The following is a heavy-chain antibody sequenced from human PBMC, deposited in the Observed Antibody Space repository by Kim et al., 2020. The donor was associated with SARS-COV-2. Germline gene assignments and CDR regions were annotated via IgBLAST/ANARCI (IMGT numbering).Heavy chain of an antibody. Sequence: GGSLRLSCAASGFTFSSYAMSWVRQAPGKGLEWVSAISGSGGSTYYADSVKGRFTISRDNSKNTLYLQMNSLRAEDTAVYYCAKVISWGSSWYYFDYWGQGTLVTVSS. CDR3: AKVISWGSSWYYFDY. CDR1: GFTFSSYA. D-gene: IGHD6-13*01. CDR2: ISGSGGST. J-gene: IGHJ4*02. V-gene: IGHV3-23*01.